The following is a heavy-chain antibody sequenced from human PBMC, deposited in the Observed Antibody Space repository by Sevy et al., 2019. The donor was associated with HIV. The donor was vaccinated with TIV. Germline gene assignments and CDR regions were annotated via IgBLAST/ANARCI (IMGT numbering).Heavy chain of an antibody. CDR1: GFTFSSYA. V-gene: IGHV3-23*01. CDR3: AKAGRGLERPYRHPYNCFDY. J-gene: IGHJ4*02. CDR2: ISGSGGST. Sequence: GGSLRLSCAASGFTFSSYAMSWVRQAPGKGLEWVSAISGSGGSTYYADSVKGRFTISRDNSKNTLYLQMNSLRAEDTAVYYCAKAGRGLERPYRHPYNCFDYWGQGTLVTVSS. D-gene: IGHD1-1*01.